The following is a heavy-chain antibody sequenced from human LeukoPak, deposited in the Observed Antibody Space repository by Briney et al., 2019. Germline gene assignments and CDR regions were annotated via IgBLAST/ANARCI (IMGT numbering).Heavy chain of an antibody. CDR2: IYWDGDK. CDR3: AHRRDWGSDFDY. Sequence: ASGPTLVKPTQTLTLTCTFSGFSLSTSGVGVGWIRQPPGKALEWLALIYWDGDKHYSPSLKSSLTITKDTSKNQVVLTMTNMDPVDTATYYCAHRRDWGSDFDYWGQGTLVTVSS. V-gene: IGHV2-5*02. J-gene: IGHJ4*02. D-gene: IGHD7-27*01. CDR1: GFSLSTSGVG.